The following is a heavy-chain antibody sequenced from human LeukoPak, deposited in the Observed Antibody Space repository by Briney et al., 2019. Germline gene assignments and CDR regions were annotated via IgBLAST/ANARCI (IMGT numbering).Heavy chain of an antibody. Sequence: GGSLRLSCAASGFTFSSYEMNWVRQAPGKGLEWVSYISSSGSTIYYADSVKGRFTISRDNAKNSLYLQMNSLGAEDTAVYYCAREGGAEPGGWFGELLLGKQAYYFDYWGQGTLVTVSS. CDR2: ISSSGSTI. CDR1: GFTFSSYE. D-gene: IGHD3-10*01. CDR3: AREGGAEPGGWFGELLLGKQAYYFDY. J-gene: IGHJ4*02. V-gene: IGHV3-48*03.